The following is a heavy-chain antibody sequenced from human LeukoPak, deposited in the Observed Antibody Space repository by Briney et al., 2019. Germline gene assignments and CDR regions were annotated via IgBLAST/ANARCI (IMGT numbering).Heavy chain of an antibody. J-gene: IGHJ5*02. CDR3: ARDSAPGHTRGWYVDT. D-gene: IGHD6-19*01. CDR2: IRVSNGNA. Sequence: GASVKVSCKASGYTFTRHGIAWVRQAPGQGLEWIGWIRVSNGNANYAQKLQGRVTLTTDTSTNTAYMELRSLKSDDTAVYYCARDSAPGHTRGWYVDTWGQGTLVTVSS. CDR1: GYTFTRHG. V-gene: IGHV1-18*04.